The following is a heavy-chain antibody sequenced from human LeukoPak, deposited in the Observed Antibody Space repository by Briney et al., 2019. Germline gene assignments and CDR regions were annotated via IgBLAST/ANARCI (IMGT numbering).Heavy chain of an antibody. J-gene: IGHJ3*02. D-gene: IGHD2-8*01. V-gene: IGHV4-4*09. CDR1: GGSISSYY. CDR3: ARLVLMVYATDAFDI. Sequence: SETLSLTCTVSGGSISSYYWSWIRQPSGKGLEWIGYIYTSGSTNYNPSLKSRVTISVDTSKNQFSLKLSSVTAADTAVYYCARLVLMVYATDAFDIWGQGTMVTVSS. CDR2: IYTSGST.